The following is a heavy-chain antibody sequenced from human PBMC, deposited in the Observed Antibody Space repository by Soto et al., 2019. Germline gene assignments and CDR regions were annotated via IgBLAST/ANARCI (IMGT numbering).Heavy chain of an antibody. CDR2: ILVDGRT. D-gene: IGHD2-8*02. CDR3: AKATATGGGAFDF. CDR1: GFPCGSYD. V-gene: IGHV3-23*01. J-gene: IGHJ3*01. Sequence: EVQMLASGGGLAQPGGSLRLSCAASGFPCGSYDMTWVRQAPGKGLECVSTILVDGRTFYVDSVKGRFTISRDNSRNTVYLQMNSLTAGDTALYYGAKATATGGGAFDFCGQGTMVTVSS.